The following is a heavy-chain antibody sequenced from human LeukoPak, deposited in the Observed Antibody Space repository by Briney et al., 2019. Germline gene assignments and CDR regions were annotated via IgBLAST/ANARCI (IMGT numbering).Heavy chain of an antibody. J-gene: IGHJ4*02. Sequence: GGSLRLSCAASGFTFSNYAIHWVRQAPGKGLEWVAVISYDGSNKYYADSVKGRFTISRDNSKSTLYLQMDSLRAEDTAVYYCAKCGNSGCHLIDYWGQGTLVTVSS. V-gene: IGHV3-30-3*02. CDR1: GFTFSNYA. CDR2: ISYDGSNK. CDR3: AKCGNSGCHLIDY. D-gene: IGHD5-12*01.